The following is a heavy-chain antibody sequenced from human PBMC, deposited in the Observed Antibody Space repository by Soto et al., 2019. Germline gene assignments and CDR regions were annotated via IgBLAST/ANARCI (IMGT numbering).Heavy chain of an antibody. Sequence: QVQLVQSGAEVKKPGSSLKVSCKASGGTFSSYAISWVQQAPGQGLEWMGGIIPIFGTANYAQKFQGRVTITADESTSTAYMELSSLRSEVTAVYYCARGGRDGYKPPYYWGQGTLVTVSS. CDR1: GGTFSSYA. V-gene: IGHV1-69*12. J-gene: IGHJ4*02. CDR2: IIPIFGTA. CDR3: ARGGRDGYKPPYY. D-gene: IGHD5-12*01.